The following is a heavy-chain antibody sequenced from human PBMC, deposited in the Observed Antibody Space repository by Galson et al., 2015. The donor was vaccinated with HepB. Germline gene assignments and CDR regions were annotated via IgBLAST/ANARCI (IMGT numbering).Heavy chain of an antibody. D-gene: IGHD4-17*01. CDR3: ARVATSDYGDHSHFDY. J-gene: IGHJ4*02. V-gene: IGHV3-11*06. Sequence: SLRLSCAASGFTFSDYYMTWIRQAPGKGLEWISYISTSGTYTNYEDSVKGRFTISRDDAKNSLYLQMNSLRVEDTAVFYCARVATSDYGDHSHFDYWGQGTLVTVSS. CDR1: GFTFSDYY. CDR2: ISTSGTYT.